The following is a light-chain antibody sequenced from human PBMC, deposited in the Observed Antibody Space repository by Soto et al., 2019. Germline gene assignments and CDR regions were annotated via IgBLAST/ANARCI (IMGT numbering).Light chain of an antibody. CDR2: EVS. J-gene: IGLJ1*01. CDR3: SSYTSSSTLVC. V-gene: IGLV2-14*01. CDR1: SSDVGGYNY. Sequence: QSALTQPASVSGSPRQSITISCTGTSSDVGGYNYVSWYQQHPGKAPKLMIYEVSNRPSGVSNRFSGSKSGNTASLTISGLQAEDEADYYCSSYTSSSTLVCFGTGTQLTVL.